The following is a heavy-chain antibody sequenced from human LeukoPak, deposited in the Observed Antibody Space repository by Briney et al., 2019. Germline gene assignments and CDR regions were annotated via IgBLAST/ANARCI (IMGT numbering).Heavy chain of an antibody. CDR3: ARKPGIAVAGTFDY. CDR2: ISSSSSTI. J-gene: IGHJ4*02. D-gene: IGHD6-19*01. Sequence: GGPLRLSCAASGFTFSSYSMNWVRQAPGKGLEWVSYISSSSSTIYYADSVKGRFTISRDNAKNSLYLQMNSLRAEDTAVYYCARKPGIAVAGTFDYWGQGTLVTVSS. V-gene: IGHV3-48*01. CDR1: GFTFSSYS.